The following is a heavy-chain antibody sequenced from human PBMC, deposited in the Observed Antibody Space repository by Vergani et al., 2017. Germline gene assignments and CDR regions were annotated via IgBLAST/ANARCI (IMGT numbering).Heavy chain of an antibody. CDR1: GFSFNTYG. CDR2: IGYDGRIK. D-gene: IGHD1-26*01. CDR3: ARDGWELVDYFYCMDV. J-gene: IGHJ6*03. V-gene: IGHV3-30*02. Sequence: QVQLVETGGGVVQPGGSLRLYCATSGFSFNTYGAHWVRQAPGKGLEWVAFIGYDGRIKYNVDAVKGRFTISRDTSKKTLTLQMRSLRADDTAVYYCARDGWELVDYFYCMDVWGKGATVTVSS.